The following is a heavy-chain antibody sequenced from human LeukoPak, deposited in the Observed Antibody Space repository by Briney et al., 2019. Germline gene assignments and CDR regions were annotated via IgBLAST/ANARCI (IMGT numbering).Heavy chain of an antibody. Sequence: GGSLRLSCAASGFHFSNYGIHWVRQAPGKGLEWVTYIRYDGSKDFYADSVKGRITVSRDNSKNTLYLQMNSLRAEDTAVYYCAKGVKGVTTALDYWGQGTLVTVSS. J-gene: IGHJ4*02. CDR1: GFHFSNYG. V-gene: IGHV3-30*02. CDR3: AKGVKGVTTALDY. D-gene: IGHD4-17*01. CDR2: IRYDGSKD.